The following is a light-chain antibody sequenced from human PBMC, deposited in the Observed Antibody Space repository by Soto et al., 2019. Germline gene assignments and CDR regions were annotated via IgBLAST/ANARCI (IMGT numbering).Light chain of an antibody. Sequence: QSVLTQPRSVSGSPGQSVTISCTGTSSDVGDYNYVSWYQQHPGKAPKVMIYDVTQRPSGVPDRFSGSKSGNTASLTISGLQAEDEADYYCCSYAGKYTWVFGGGTKLTVL. J-gene: IGLJ3*02. CDR2: DVT. V-gene: IGLV2-11*01. CDR1: SSDVGDYNY. CDR3: CSYAGKYTWV.